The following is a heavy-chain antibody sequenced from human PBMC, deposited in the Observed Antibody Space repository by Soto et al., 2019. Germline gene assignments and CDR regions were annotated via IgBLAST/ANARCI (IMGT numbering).Heavy chain of an antibody. Sequence: QVQLVESGGGVVPPGRSLRLSCAASGFTFSSYGMHWVRQAPGKGLEWVAVISYDGSNKYYADSVKGRFTISRDNSKHTLYLQMNSLRAEDTVVYYCASRRTTYSSSGGDAFDILGQGPMVIVSS. V-gene: IGHV3-30*03. CDR3: ASRRTTYSSSGGDAFDI. D-gene: IGHD6-13*01. CDR1: GFTFSSYG. J-gene: IGHJ3*02. CDR2: ISYDGSNK.